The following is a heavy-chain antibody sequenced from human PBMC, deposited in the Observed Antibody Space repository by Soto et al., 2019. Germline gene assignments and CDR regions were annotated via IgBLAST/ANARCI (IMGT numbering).Heavy chain of an antibody. J-gene: IGHJ5*02. CDR3: ARGVGSGSYYNQYNWFDP. CDR2: INPNSGGT. CDR1: GYTFTGYY. Sequence: ASVKVSCKASGYTFTGYYMHWVRQAPGQGLEWMGWINPNSGGTNFAQKFQGRVTITRDTSASTAYMELSSLRSDDTAVYYCARGVGSGSYYNQYNWFDPWGQGTLVTVSS. V-gene: IGHV1-2*02. D-gene: IGHD3-10*01.